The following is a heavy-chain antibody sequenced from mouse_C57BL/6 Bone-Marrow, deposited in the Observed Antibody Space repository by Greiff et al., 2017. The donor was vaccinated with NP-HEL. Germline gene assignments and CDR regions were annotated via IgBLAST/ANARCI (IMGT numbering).Heavy chain of an antibody. Sequence: EVNVVESGGGLVKPGGSLKLSCAASGFTFSDYGMHWVRQAPEKGLEWVAYISSGSSTIYYADTVKGRFTISRDNAKNTLFLQMTSLRSEDTAMYYCARNYGSSYVSLYFDYWGQGTTLTVSS. CDR3: ARNYGSSYVSLYFDY. J-gene: IGHJ2*01. D-gene: IGHD1-1*01. CDR1: GFTFSDYG. V-gene: IGHV5-17*01. CDR2: ISSGSSTI.